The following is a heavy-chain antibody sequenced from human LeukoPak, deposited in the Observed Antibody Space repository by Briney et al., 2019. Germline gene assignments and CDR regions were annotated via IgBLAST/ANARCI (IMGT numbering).Heavy chain of an antibody. CDR3: AKDERYYYDSSGYLRFAY. V-gene: IGHV3-23*01. D-gene: IGHD3-22*01. J-gene: IGHJ4*02. CDR2: ISGRGGRT. Sequence: GGSLRLSCAASGFTFSSYAMSGVRQAPGKGLEWVSAISGRGGRTYYADSVKGRFTISRDNSKNTLYLQMNSLRAEDTAVYYCAKDERYYYDSSGYLRFAYWGQGTLVTVSS. CDR1: GFTFSSYA.